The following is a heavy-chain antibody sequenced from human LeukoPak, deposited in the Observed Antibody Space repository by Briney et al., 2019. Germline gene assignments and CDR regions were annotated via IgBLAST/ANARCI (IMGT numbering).Heavy chain of an antibody. D-gene: IGHD5-12*01. CDR2: ISWNSDNI. V-gene: IGHV3-9*01. J-gene: IGHJ4*02. Sequence: GRSLRLSCAASGFTFDDYAMHWVRQAPGKGLEWVSGISWNSDNIVYADSVRGRFTISRDNAKNSLYLQMNSLRAEDTAVYYCARDLATPIDYWGQGTLVTVSS. CDR1: GFTFDDYA. CDR3: ARDLATPIDY.